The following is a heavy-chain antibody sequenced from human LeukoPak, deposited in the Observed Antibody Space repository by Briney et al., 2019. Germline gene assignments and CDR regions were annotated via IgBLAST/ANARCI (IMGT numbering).Heavy chain of an antibody. CDR2: ISPNSGAT. CDR1: GYTFTGYY. CDR3: AGKSATVGDNWFDP. Sequence: GASVKVSCKASGYTFTGYYIHWVRQAPGQGLEWMGRISPNSGATNYARKFQDRVTVTRDTSINTAYMELSRLTSDDTAVYYCAGKSATVGDNWFDPWDQGTRVTVSS. J-gene: IGHJ5*02. V-gene: IGHV1-2*06. D-gene: IGHD3-16*01.